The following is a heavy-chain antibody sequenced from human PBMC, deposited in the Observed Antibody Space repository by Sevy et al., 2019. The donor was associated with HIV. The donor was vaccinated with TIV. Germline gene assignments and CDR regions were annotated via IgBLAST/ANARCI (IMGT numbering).Heavy chain of an antibody. CDR1: GFTFSIYS. J-gene: IGHJ4*02. D-gene: IGHD3-3*01. Sequence: GGSLRLSCAASGFTFSIYSMNWVRQAPGKGLEWVSSISSSSSYIYYADSVKGRFTISRDNAKNSLYLQMNSLRAEDTAVYYCARDKGYDFWSGYSYIGGFDYWGQGTLVTVSS. V-gene: IGHV3-21*01. CDR2: ISSSSSYI. CDR3: ARDKGYDFWSGYSYIGGFDY.